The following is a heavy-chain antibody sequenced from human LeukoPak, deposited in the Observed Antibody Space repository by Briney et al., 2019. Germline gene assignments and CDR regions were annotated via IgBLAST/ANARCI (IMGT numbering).Heavy chain of an antibody. V-gene: IGHV4-4*07. J-gene: IGHJ6*02. Sequence: SETLSLTCTVSGGSISSYYWSWIRQPAGKGLEWIGRIYTSGSTNYNPSLKSRVTMSVDTSKNQFSLKLSSVTAADTAVYYCARVSPPVVGGGYGMEVWGQGTTVTVSS. CDR3: ARVSPPVVGGGYGMEV. CDR1: GGSISSYY. CDR2: IYTSGST. D-gene: IGHD2-15*01.